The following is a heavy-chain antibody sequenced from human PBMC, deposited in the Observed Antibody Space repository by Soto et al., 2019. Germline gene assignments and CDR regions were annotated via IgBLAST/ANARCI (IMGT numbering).Heavy chain of an antibody. D-gene: IGHD3-10*01. V-gene: IGHV3-30*04. CDR3: ARSVRGVVNTGIDY. Sequence: QPGGSLRLSCVVSGFTFSTYAMYWVRQAPGKGLEWVALISFDGSSEYYADSVKGRFTISRDNSKDTLYLQMNSLRAEDTAVFYCARSVRGVVNTGIDYWGQGTPVTVSS. CDR1: GFTFSTYA. CDR2: ISFDGSSE. J-gene: IGHJ4*02.